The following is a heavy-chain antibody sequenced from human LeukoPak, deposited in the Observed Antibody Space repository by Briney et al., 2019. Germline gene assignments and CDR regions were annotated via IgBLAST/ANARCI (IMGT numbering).Heavy chain of an antibody. Sequence: ASVKVSCKVSGYTLTELSMHWVRQAPGQGLEWMGWISAYNGNTNYAQKLQGRVTMTTDTSTSTAYMELRSLRSDDTAVYYCAREYGQAGAFDIWGQGTMVTVSS. CDR2: ISAYNGNT. V-gene: IGHV1-18*01. CDR1: GYTLTELS. CDR3: AREYGQAGAFDI. J-gene: IGHJ3*02. D-gene: IGHD4-17*01.